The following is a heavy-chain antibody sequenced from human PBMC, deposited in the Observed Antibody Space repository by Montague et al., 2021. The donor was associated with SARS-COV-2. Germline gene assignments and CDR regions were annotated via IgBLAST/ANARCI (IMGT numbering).Heavy chain of an antibody. CDR2: TYYRSKWYN. Sequence: CAISGDSVPSNSAAWNWIRQSPSRGLEWLGRTYYRSKWYNGYAVSVKSRITINPDTSKNQFSLQLNSVTPEDTAVYYCARDLDYYGSGSYPEGFDPWGQGTLVTVSS. CDR1: GDSVPSNSAA. V-gene: IGHV6-1*01. D-gene: IGHD3-10*01. J-gene: IGHJ5*02. CDR3: ARDLDYYGSGSYPEGFDP.